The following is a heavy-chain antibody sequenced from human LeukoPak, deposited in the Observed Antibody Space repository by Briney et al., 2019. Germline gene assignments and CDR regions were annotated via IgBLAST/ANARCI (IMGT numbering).Heavy chain of an antibody. V-gene: IGHV1-2*02. D-gene: IGHD2-15*01. CDR2: INPNSGGT. Sequence: RASVKVSCKTSGYSFTSYNLHWVRQAPGQGLEWMGWINPNSGGTNYAQKFQGRVTMTTDTSMSTAYMELSRLTSDDTAVYYGARAGGRSGFDPWGQGTLVTVSS. J-gene: IGHJ5*02. CDR3: ARAGGRSGFDP. CDR1: GYSFTSYN.